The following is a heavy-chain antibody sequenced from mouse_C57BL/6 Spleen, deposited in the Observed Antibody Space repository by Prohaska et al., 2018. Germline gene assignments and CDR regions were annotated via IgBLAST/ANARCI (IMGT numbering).Heavy chain of an antibody. CDR3: MGYSTFCYFDV. D-gene: IGHD5-1*01. CDR1: GFTFSGFW. V-gene: IGHV11-2*01. Sequence: EVQLLETGGGLVQPGGSRGLSCEGSGFTFSGFWMSWVRQTPGKTLEWNGDINSDGSAINYAPSIKDRVTIFRDNDKSTLYLQMSNVRSEDTATYLCMGYSTFCYFDVWGTGTTVTVSS. CDR2: INSDGSAI. J-gene: IGHJ1*03.